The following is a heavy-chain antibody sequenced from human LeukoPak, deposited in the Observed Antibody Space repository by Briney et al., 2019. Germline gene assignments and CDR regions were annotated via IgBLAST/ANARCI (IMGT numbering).Heavy chain of an antibody. D-gene: IGHD3-10*01. Sequence: GGSLRLSCAASGFTFSNFWMNWVRQAPGKGLVWVSRINNGGSGTTYADSVKGRFTISRDNAKNTLYLQMNSLRAEDTAVYYCARDSTGSQDYWGQGTLVTVSS. J-gene: IGHJ4*02. CDR2: INNGGSGT. V-gene: IGHV3-74*01. CDR1: GFTFSNFW. CDR3: ARDSTGSQDY.